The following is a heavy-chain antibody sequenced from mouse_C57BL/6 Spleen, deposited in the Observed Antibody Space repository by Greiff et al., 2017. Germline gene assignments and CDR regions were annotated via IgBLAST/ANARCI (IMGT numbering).Heavy chain of an antibody. CDR1: GFTFTDYY. D-gene: IGHD2-1*01. Sequence: EVQGVESGGGLVQPGGSLSLSCAASGFTFTDYYMSWVRQPPGKALEWLGFIRNKANGYTTEDSASVKGRFTISRDNSQSILYLQMNALRAEDSATYYCARLYGNYVWYFDVWGTGTTVTVSS. V-gene: IGHV7-3*01. J-gene: IGHJ1*03. CDR2: IRNKANGYTT. CDR3: ARLYGNYVWYFDV.